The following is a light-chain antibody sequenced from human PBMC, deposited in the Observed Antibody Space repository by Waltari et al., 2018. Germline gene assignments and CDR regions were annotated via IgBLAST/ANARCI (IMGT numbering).Light chain of an antibody. CDR3: QQYNKWPPIT. V-gene: IGKV3-15*01. Sequence: EIVVTQSPATLSGATGERVTLSCRTSESVSSNIAWYQQKPGQVLRLLIYDASTTATDTPARFRGSGSGTGFTLTISSLQSEDFAVYYCQQYNKWPPITFGQGTRLEIK. CDR1: ESVSSN. CDR2: DAS. J-gene: IGKJ5*01.